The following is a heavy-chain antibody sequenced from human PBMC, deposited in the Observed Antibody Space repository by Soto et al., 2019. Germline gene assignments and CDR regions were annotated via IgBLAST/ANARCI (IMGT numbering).Heavy chain of an antibody. D-gene: IGHD1-26*01. Sequence: SETLSLTCSVSGDSVSSGAYYWSWIRQPPGKGLEWIGYVYYSGSTSYNPSLETGVTISVDTSKNQFSLKLTSVTPADTAIYYCARVKRSTSRLDPWGQGTLVTAPQ. CDR3: ARVKRSTSRLDP. CDR2: VYYSGST. J-gene: IGHJ5*02. V-gene: IGHV4-61*08. CDR1: GDSVSSGAYY.